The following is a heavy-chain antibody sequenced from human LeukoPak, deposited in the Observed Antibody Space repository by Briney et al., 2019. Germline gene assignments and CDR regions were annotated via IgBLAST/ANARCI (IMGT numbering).Heavy chain of an antibody. CDR2: IYSDGST. CDR3: ANGGEPQQWLVPYSFDY. J-gene: IGHJ4*02. D-gene: IGHD6-19*01. V-gene: IGHV3-66*01. Sequence: PGGSLRLSCAASGFTFSGNYMSWIRQAPGKGLEWIGVIYSDGSTYYADSVKSRFTISRDRSKNPLYLQMNSLRAADTAVYYCANGGEPQQWLVPYSFDYWGQGTLVTVSS. CDR1: GFTFSGNY.